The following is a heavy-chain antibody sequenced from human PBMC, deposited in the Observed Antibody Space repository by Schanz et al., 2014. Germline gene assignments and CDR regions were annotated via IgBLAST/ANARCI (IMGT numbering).Heavy chain of an antibody. CDR3: AKSYDTSGYSGFDY. CDR2: IKQDGSDK. D-gene: IGHD3-22*01. J-gene: IGHJ4*02. Sequence: EVQLVESGGGLVQPGGSLRVSCAASGFTFRSYWMNWVRQAPGKGLEWVANIKQDGSDKHYVDSVKGRFTISRDNSKNTLYLQMNSLRTEDTAVYFCAKSYDTSGYSGFDYWGQGTLVTVSS. V-gene: IGHV3-7*01. CDR1: GFTFRSYW.